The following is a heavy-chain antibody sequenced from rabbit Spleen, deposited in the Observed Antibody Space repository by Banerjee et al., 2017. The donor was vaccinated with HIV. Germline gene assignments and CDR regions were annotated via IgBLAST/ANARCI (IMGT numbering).Heavy chain of an antibody. CDR1: GFSFSNNDY. J-gene: IGHJ6*01. D-gene: IGHD8-1*01. CDR2: IAGSDSGFT. CDR3: ARDTGSSFSSYGMDL. V-gene: IGHV1S40*01. Sequence: QSLEESGGDLVKPGASLTLTCTASGFSFSNNDYMCWVRQAPGKGLEWISCIAGSDSGFTYSASWAKGRFTISKTSSTTVTLQMTSLTAADTATYFCARDTGSSFSSYGMDLWGQGTLVTVS.